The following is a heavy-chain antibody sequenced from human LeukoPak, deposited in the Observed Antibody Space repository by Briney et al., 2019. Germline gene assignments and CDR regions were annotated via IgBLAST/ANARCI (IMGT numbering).Heavy chain of an antibody. CDR1: GDTFSRYA. CDR2: IIPVLSTA. Sequence: SVKVSCKASGDTFSRYAISWVRQAPGQGLEWMGGIIPVLSTANYAQKFQDRVTITADESTSTTYMELSSLKSEDTAVYYCATTGGDIYYYMDVWGKGTTVTISS. D-gene: IGHD3-16*01. J-gene: IGHJ6*03. V-gene: IGHV1-69*13. CDR3: ATTGGDIYYYMDV.